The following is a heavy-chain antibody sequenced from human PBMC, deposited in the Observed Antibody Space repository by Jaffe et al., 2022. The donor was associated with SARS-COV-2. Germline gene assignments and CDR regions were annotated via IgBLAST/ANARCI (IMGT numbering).Heavy chain of an antibody. V-gene: IGHV1-3*01. CDR2: INAANGNT. Sequence: QVQLVQSGAEVKNPGASVKVSCKASGYPFSNYALHWVRQAPGQRLEWLGWINAANGNTKYSQKFQGRLTFTRDTSASTAYMELSSLRSEDTAVYYCARDTQAASWYGKSYNWFDPWGQGTLVTVSS. D-gene: IGHD6-13*01. CDR3: ARDTQAASWYGKSYNWFDP. J-gene: IGHJ5*02. CDR1: GYPFSNYA.